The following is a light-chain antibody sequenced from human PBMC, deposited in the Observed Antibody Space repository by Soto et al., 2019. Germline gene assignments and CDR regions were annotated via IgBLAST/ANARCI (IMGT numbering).Light chain of an antibody. CDR3: QQRSSWPVT. CDR2: DAS. Sequence: EIVLTQSPATLSLSPGERATLSCRASQSVSTYLAWYQQKPGQAPSLLIYDASSRATGIPARFSGSGSGTEFTLTISSLEPEDFAVYYCQQRSSWPVTFGQGTRVEIK. CDR1: QSVSTY. V-gene: IGKV3-11*01. J-gene: IGKJ1*01.